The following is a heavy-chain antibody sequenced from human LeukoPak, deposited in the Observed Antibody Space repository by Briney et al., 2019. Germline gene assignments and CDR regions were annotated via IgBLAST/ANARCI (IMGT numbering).Heavy chain of an antibody. D-gene: IGHD3-22*01. V-gene: IGHV1-69*13. CDR3: ARLPHDSSGYFDY. CDR2: IIPIFGTA. Sequence: SVKVSCKASGGTFSSYAISWVRQAPGQGLEWMGGIIPIFGTANYAQKFQGGVTITADESTSTACMELSSLRFEDTAVYYCARLPHDSSGYFDYWGQGTLVTVSS. CDR1: GGTFSSYA. J-gene: IGHJ4*02.